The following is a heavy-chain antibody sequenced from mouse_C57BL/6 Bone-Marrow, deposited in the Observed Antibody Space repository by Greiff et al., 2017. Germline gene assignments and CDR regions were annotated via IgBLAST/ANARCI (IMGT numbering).Heavy chain of an antibody. D-gene: IGHD2-2*01. V-gene: IGHV2-9-1*01. Sequence: VKVEESGPGLVAPSQSLSITCTVSGFSLTSYAISWVRQPPGKGLEWLGVIWTGGGTNYNSALKSRLSISKDNSKSQVFLKMNSLQTDDTARYYCARTGDLLWLRRRDYAMDYWGQGTSVTVSS. CDR2: IWTGGGT. J-gene: IGHJ4*01. CDR1: GFSLTSYA. CDR3: ARTGDLLWLRRRDYAMDY.